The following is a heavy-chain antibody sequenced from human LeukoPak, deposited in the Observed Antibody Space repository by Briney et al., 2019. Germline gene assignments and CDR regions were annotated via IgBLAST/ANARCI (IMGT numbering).Heavy chain of an antibody. D-gene: IGHD3-10*01. CDR3: ARRYGSGSSGTFDY. J-gene: IGHJ4*02. Sequence: SETLSLTCTVSGGSISSYYWSWIRQPPGKGLEWIAYIYYSGSTDYNPSLKSRVTISVDTSKNQFSLKLSSVTAADTAVYYCARRYGSGSSGTFDYWGQGTLVTVSS. V-gene: IGHV4-59*01. CDR2: IYYSGST. CDR1: GGSISSYY.